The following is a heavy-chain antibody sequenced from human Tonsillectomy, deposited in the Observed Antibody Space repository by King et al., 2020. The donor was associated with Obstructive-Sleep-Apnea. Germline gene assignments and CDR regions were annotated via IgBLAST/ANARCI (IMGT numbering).Heavy chain of an antibody. J-gene: IGHJ6*02. CDR3: TRDYDYVWGGYGMDV. CDR2: IRSKAYGGTT. Sequence: VQLVESGGGLVQPGRSLRLSCTASGFTFGDYAMSWFRQAPGKGLEWVGFIRSKAYGGTTEYAASLKGRFTISRDDSKSIAYLQMNSLKTEDTAVYYCTRDYDYVWGGYGMDVWGQGTTVTVSS. CDR1: GFTFGDYA. V-gene: IGHV3-49*03. D-gene: IGHD3-16*01.